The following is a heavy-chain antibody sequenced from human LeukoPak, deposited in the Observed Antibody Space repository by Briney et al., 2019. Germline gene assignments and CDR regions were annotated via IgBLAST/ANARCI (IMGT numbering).Heavy chain of an antibody. CDR1: GYSFTTYW. D-gene: IGHD6-19*01. CDR3: ARHSGVSGIVDY. J-gene: IGHJ4*02. V-gene: IGHV5-51*01. CDR2: IYPGDSDT. Sequence: GESLKISCKASGYSFTTYWIGWVRQMPEKGLEWMGIIYPGDSDTRYGPSFQGQVTISADKSITTAYLQWSGLKASDAAMYYCARHSGVSGIVDYWGQGTLVTVSS.